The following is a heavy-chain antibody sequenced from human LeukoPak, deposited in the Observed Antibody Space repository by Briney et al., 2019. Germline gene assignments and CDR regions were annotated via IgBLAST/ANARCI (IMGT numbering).Heavy chain of an antibody. V-gene: IGHV4-31*03. J-gene: IGHJ6*02. CDR1: GGSISSGGYY. CDR3: ARGSGWKLYYYYYGMDV. Sequence: PSETLSLTCTVSGGSISSGGYYWSWIRQHPGKGLEWIGYIYYSGSTYYNPSLKSRVTISVDTSKNQFSLKLSSVTAADTAVYYCARGSGWKLYYYYYGMDVWGQGPTVTAPS. CDR2: IYYSGST. D-gene: IGHD6-19*01.